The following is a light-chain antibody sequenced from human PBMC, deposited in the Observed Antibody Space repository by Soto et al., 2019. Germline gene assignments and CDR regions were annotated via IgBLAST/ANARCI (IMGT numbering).Light chain of an antibody. CDR3: SSCTSGSTDV. V-gene: IGLV2-14*01. J-gene: IGLJ1*01. CDR2: DVS. CDR1: SSDVGAYNY. Sequence: QSALTQPASVSGSPGQSITISCTGSSSDVGAYNYVSWYQQHPGNAPKLMIYDVSNRPSGVSNRFSGSKSGNTASLTISGLQVEDEAGYYCSSCTSGSTDVFGTGTKLTVL.